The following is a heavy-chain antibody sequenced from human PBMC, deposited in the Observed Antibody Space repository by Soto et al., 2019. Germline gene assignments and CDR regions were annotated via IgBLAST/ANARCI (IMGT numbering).Heavy chain of an antibody. CDR2: IWYDGSDK. CDR3: ARDRYPNYPPDAFGI. J-gene: IGHJ3*02. V-gene: IGHV3-33*01. CDR1: GFTLSSNG. D-gene: IGHD4-4*01. Sequence: QAGGSLRLSCAASGFTLSSNGMHWVRQAPGKGLEWVAFIWYDGSDKYYADSVKGRFTISRDNSKNTLYLQMNSLRAEDTAVYYCARDRYPNYPPDAFGIWGQGTLVTVSS.